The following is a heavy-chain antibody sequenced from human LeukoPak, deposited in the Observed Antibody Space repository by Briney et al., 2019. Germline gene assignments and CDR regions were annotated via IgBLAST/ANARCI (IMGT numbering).Heavy chain of an antibody. D-gene: IGHD1-14*01. Sequence: GRSLRLSCAASGFTFSSYGMLWVRQAPGKGLEWVAVISYDGSNKYYADSVKGRFTISRDNSKNTLYLQMNSLRAEDTAIYYCAKRITVVARDAFDFWGQGTMVTVSS. CDR2: ISYDGSNK. CDR1: GFTFSSYG. CDR3: AKRITVVARDAFDF. J-gene: IGHJ3*01. V-gene: IGHV3-30*18.